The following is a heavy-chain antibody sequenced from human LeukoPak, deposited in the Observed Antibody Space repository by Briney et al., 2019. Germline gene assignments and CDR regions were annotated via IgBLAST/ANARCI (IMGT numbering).Heavy chain of an antibody. CDR3: ARGNKRVSMVRGVSYYNYYYMDV. Sequence: SVKVSCKASGGTFSSYAISWVRQAPGQGLEWMGGIIPMFGTANYAQKFHGRVTITTDESTSTAYMELSSLRSEETAVYYCARGNKRVSMVRGVSYYNYYYMDVWGKGTTVTVSS. J-gene: IGHJ6*03. CDR1: GGTFSSYA. CDR2: IIPMFGTA. D-gene: IGHD3-10*01. V-gene: IGHV1-69*05.